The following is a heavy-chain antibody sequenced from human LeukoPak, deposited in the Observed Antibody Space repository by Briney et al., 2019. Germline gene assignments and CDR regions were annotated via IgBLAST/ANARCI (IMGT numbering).Heavy chain of an antibody. V-gene: IGHV3-7*03. CDR1: GFTFSSYW. D-gene: IGHD3-10*01. CDR2: IKQDGSGK. J-gene: IGHJ6*04. Sequence: GGSLRLSCAASGFTFSSYWMSWVRQAPGKWLEWVANIKQDGSGKYYVDSVKGRFTISRDNAKNSLYLQMNSLRAEDTAVYYCARDSWDYYGSGSYYRNYYYYGMDVWGKGTTVTVSS. CDR3: ARDSWDYYGSGSYYRNYYYYGMDV.